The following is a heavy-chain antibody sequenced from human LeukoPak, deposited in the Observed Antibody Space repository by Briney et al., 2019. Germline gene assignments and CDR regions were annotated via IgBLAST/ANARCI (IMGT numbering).Heavy chain of an antibody. CDR2: MNPNSGNT. J-gene: IGHJ4*02. Sequence: ASVKVSCKASGYTFTNYDINWGRQATGQGLEWMGWMNPNSGNTGSAQKFQGRVSMTRNTSISTAYMELSSLRSEDTAVYYCAKGGVGVTPEFDYWGQGTLVTVSS. D-gene: IGHD1-26*01. V-gene: IGHV1-8*01. CDR3: AKGGVGVTPEFDY. CDR1: GYTFTNYD.